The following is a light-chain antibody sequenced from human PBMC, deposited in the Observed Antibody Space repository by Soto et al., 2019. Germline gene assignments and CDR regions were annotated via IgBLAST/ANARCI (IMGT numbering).Light chain of an antibody. V-gene: IGKV1-39*01. J-gene: IGKJ2*01. CDR3: QQSYSTPHMYT. Sequence: DIQMTQSPSSLSASVGDRVTITCRASQSISSYLNWYQQKPGKAPKLLIYAASSLQSGVPSRFSGSGSGTDFTLTISSLQPEDFATYYCQQSYSTPHMYTFGQGTNVDIK. CDR2: AAS. CDR1: QSISSY.